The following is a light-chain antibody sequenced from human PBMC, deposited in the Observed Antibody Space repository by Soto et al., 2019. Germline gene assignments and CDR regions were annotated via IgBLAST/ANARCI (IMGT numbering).Light chain of an antibody. CDR1: QTISSW. Sequence: DIQITQSPSTLSGSVLDRVTITCRASQTISSWLAWYQQKPGKAPKLLIYKASTLKSGVPSRFSGSGSGTEFTLTISSLQPDDFATYYCQHYNSYSEAFGQGTKV. V-gene: IGKV1-5*03. J-gene: IGKJ1*01. CDR3: QHYNSYSEA. CDR2: KAS.